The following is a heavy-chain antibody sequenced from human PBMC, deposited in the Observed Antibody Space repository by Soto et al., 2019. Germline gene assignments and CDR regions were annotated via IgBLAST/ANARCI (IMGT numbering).Heavy chain of an antibody. V-gene: IGHV3-48*01. Sequence: EVQLVESGGGLVQPGGSLRLSCAASGFTFSSYSMNWVRQAPGKGLEWISYISSSSGTIYYADSVKGRFTISRDNAKNSLYLQMNSLRAEDTAVYYCAGDIGTYRTIDNWGQGTLVTVSS. CDR3: AGDIGTYRTIDN. CDR1: GFTFSSYS. D-gene: IGHD1-26*01. CDR2: ISSSSGTI. J-gene: IGHJ4*02.